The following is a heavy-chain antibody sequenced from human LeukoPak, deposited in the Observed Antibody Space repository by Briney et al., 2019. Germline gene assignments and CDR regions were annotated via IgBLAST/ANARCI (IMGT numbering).Heavy chain of an antibody. V-gene: IGHV3-23*01. CDR3: ASFHYYDSSGNFDY. CDR2: ISGSGGST. Sequence: GGSLRLSCAASGFTFSSYAMSLVRQAPGKGLEWVSAISGSGGSTYYADSVKGRFTISRDNSKNTLYLQMNSLRAEDTAVYYCASFHYYDSSGNFDYWGQGTLVTVSS. D-gene: IGHD3-22*01. J-gene: IGHJ4*02. CDR1: GFTFSSYA.